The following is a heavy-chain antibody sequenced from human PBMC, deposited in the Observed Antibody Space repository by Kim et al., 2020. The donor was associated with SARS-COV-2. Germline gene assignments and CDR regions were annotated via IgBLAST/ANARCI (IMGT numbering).Heavy chain of an antibody. J-gene: IGHJ4*02. Sequence: SETLSLTCAVYGGSFSGYYWSWIRQPPGKGLEWIGEINHSGSTNYNPSLKSRVTISVDTSKNQFSLKLSSVTAADTAVYYCARRGSMAKFDYWGQGTLVTVSS. V-gene: IGHV4-34*01. D-gene: IGHD3-16*01. CDR2: INHSGST. CDR1: GGSFSGYY. CDR3: ARRGSMAKFDY.